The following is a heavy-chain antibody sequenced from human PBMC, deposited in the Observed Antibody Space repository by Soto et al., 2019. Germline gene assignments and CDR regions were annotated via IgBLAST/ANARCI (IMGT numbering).Heavy chain of an antibody. D-gene: IGHD3-22*01. J-gene: IGHJ6*02. CDR3: AAGYYDSSGYYSSYYYYGMDV. CDR1: GFTFTSSA. Sequence: SVKVSCKASGFTFTSSAMQWVRQARGQRLEWIGWIVVGSGNTNYAQKFQERVTITRDMSTSTAYMELSSLRSEDTAVYYCAAGYYDSSGYYSSYYYYGMDVWGQGTTVTVSS. CDR2: IVVGSGNT. V-gene: IGHV1-58*02.